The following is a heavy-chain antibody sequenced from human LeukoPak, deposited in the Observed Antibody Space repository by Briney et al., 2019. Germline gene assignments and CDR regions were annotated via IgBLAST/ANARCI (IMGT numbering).Heavy chain of an antibody. V-gene: IGHV4-59*08. CDR2: IYYSGST. CDR1: GGSISSYY. D-gene: IGHD1-26*01. Sequence: SETLSLTCTVSGGSISSYYWGWIRQPPGKGLEWIGSIYYSGSTNYNPSLKSRVTISVDTSKNQFSLKLSSVTAADTAMYYCTRSDSGSYLYWGQGTLVTVSS. J-gene: IGHJ4*02. CDR3: TRSDSGSYLY.